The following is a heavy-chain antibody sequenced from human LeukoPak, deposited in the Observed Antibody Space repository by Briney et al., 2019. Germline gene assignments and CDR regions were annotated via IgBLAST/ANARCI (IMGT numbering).Heavy chain of an antibody. Sequence: GGSLRLSCAASGFTFSSYGMHWVRQAPGKGLEWVAFIRYDGSNKYYADSVKGRFTISRDNSKNTLYLQMNSLRAEDTALYYCAKDIRRYDFWSGNNAFDIWGQGTMVTVSS. V-gene: IGHV3-30*02. CDR3: AKDIRRYDFWSGNNAFDI. CDR2: IRYDGSNK. J-gene: IGHJ3*02. CDR1: GFTFSSYG. D-gene: IGHD3-3*01.